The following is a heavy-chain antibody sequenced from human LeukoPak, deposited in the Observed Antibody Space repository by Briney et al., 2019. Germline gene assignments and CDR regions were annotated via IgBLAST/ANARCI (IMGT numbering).Heavy chain of an antibody. D-gene: IGHD1-26*01. V-gene: IGHV3-30*18. CDR2: TSYGGSNK. CDR3: AKGRVGANGYYYYGMDV. J-gene: IGHJ6*02. Sequence: GGSLRLSCAATGFTFSSFSMHWVRQAPGKGLEWVAVTSYGGSNKYYADSVKGRFTISRGNSKNTLYLQMNSLRTEDTAVYYCAKGRVGANGYYYYGMDVWGQGTTVTVSS. CDR1: GFTFSSFS.